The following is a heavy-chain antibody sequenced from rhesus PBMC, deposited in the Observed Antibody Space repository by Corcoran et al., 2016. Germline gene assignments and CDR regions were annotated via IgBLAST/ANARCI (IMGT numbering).Heavy chain of an antibody. Sequence: EVQLVESGGGLVQPGGSLRLSCAASGFTFSSYGMSWVRQAPGKGLEWVSYISNGGGSTYYAASVQGRFTISRDNSKNTLSRQMNSLRAEDTAVYYCAKCRCRPSNGELGGLDSWGQGVVVTVSS. CDR3: AKCRCRPSNGELGGLDS. V-gene: IGHV3S5*01. J-gene: IGHJ6*01. CDR1: GFTFSSYG. CDR2: ISNGGGST. D-gene: IGHD2-2*01.